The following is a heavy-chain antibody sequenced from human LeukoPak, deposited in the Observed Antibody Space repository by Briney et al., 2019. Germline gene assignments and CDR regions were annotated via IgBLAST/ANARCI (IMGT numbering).Heavy chain of an antibody. CDR1: GFTFSDYY. V-gene: IGHV3-11*06. J-gene: IGHJ4*02. CDR3: ARYYYDSSGYPGYYFDY. Sequence: GGSLRLSCAASGFTFSDYYMSWIRQAPGKGLEWVSYISSSSYTNYADSVKGRFTISRDNAKNSLYLQMNSLRAEDTAVYYCARYYYDSSGYPGYYFDYWGQGTLVTVSS. CDR2: ISSSSYT. D-gene: IGHD3-22*01.